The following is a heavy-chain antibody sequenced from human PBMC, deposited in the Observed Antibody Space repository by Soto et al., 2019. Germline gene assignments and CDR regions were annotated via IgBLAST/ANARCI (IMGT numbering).Heavy chain of an antibody. CDR3: TNKTYCSGGSCYLPYGMDV. CDR2: IKSKTDGGTT. D-gene: IGHD2-15*01. V-gene: IGHV3-15*07. Sequence: GGSLRLSCAASGFTFSNAWMNWVRQAPGKGLEWVGRIKSKTDGGTTDYAAPVKGRFTISTDDSKNTLYLQMNSLKTQDTAVYYGTNKTYCSGGSCYLPYGMDVWGQGTTVTVSS. CDR1: GFTFSNAW. J-gene: IGHJ6*02.